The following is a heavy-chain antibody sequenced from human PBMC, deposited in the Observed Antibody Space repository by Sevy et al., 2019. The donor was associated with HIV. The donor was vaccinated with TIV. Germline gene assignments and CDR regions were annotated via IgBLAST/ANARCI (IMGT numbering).Heavy chain of an antibody. D-gene: IGHD3-3*01. V-gene: IGHV4-4*07. J-gene: IGHJ4*02. Sequence: SETLSLTCTVSGGSISLYYWSWIRQPAGKGLEWIGHIYGSRSTSYNPSLKSRVTMSVDTSQNQISLKLTSVTAADTAVYYCAREAKLEAPLGYWGQGTLVTVSS. CDR2: IYGSRST. CDR3: AREAKLEAPLGY. CDR1: GGSISLYY.